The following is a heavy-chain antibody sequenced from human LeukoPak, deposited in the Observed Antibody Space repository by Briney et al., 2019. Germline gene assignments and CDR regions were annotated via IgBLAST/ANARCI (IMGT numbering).Heavy chain of an antibody. Sequence: GGSLRLSCVASGFIFKDFAMTWVRGAPGKGLEWVSAISGHGGATQYAESVRGRFSISRNNSKKTLFLQMDNLRAEDPGIYFCAKDPRWELLLGDYLEHWGQGTVVSVSS. CDR1: GFIFKDFA. J-gene: IGHJ1*01. CDR3: AKDPRWELLLGDYLEH. V-gene: IGHV3-23*01. D-gene: IGHD2-15*01. CDR2: ISGHGGAT.